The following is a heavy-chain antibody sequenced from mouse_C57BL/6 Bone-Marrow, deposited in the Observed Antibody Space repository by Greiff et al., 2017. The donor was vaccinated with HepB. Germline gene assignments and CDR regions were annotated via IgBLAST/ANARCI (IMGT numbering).Heavy chain of an antibody. CDR2: INPYNGGT. V-gene: IGHV1-19*01. CDR3: ARDYYGIMDY. J-gene: IGHJ4*01. Sequence: VQLQQSGPVLVKPGASVKMSCKASGYTFTDYYINWVKQSHGKSLEWIGVINPYNGGTSYNQKFKGKTTLTVDKSSSTAYMELNSLTSEDSAVYYCARDYYGIMDYWGQGTSVTVSS. D-gene: IGHD1-1*01. CDR1: GYTFTDYY.